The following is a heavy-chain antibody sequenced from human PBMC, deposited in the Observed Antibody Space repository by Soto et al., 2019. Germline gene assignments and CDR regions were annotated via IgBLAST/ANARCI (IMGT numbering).Heavy chain of an antibody. CDR3: VRTLGEGNF. CDR1: GFIFSSYV. Sequence: LRLSCAASGFIFSSYVMNWVRQAPGKGLEWVAYISTDGNANYYADSVKGRFSISRDNANNSLYLQMNSLRAEDTAIYYCVRTLGEGNFWGQGTLVTVSS. D-gene: IGHD3-16*01. V-gene: IGHV3-48*03. J-gene: IGHJ4*02. CDR2: ISTDGNAN.